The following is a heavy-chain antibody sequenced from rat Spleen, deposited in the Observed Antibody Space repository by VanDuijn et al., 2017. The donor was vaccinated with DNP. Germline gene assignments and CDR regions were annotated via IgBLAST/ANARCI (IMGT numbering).Heavy chain of an antibody. CDR2: ISYDGSST. V-gene: IGHV5-7*01. J-gene: IGHJ2*01. Sequence: EVHLVESGGGLVQPGRSLKLSCAASGFTFSDYNMAWVRQAPKKGLEWVATISYDGSSTYYRDSVRGRFTIFRDIPKSTLYLQMDSLRSEDTATYYCASRAPGDYFYGGYFDYWGQGVMVTVSS. D-gene: IGHD1-6*01. CDR3: ASRAPGDYFYGGYFDY. CDR1: GFTFSDYN.